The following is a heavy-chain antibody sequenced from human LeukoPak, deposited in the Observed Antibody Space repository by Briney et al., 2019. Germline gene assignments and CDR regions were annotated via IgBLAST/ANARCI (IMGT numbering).Heavy chain of an antibody. V-gene: IGHV3-66*01. CDR2: IYSGGST. Sequence: PGGSLRLSCAASGFTVSSNYMSWVRQAPGKGLEWVSVIYSGGSTYYADSVKGRFTISRDNSKNTLYLQMNSLRAEDTAVYYCAGTILTGFLDYFDYWGQGTLVTVSS. D-gene: IGHD3-9*01. J-gene: IGHJ4*02. CDR3: AGTILTGFLDYFDY. CDR1: GFTVSSNY.